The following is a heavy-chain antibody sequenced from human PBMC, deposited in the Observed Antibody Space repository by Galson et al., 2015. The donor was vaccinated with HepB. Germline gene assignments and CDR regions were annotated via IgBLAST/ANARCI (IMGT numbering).Heavy chain of an antibody. CDR2: INTNTGNP. V-gene: IGHV7-4-1*02. CDR3: ARVGGGYCSSTSCYPNPDFDY. D-gene: IGHD2-2*01. Sequence: SVKVSCKASGYTFTSYAMNWVRQAPGQGLEWMGWINTNTGNPTYAQGFTGRFVFSLDTSVSTAYLQISSLKAEDTAVYYCARVGGGYCSSTSCYPNPDFDYWGQGTLVTVSS. J-gene: IGHJ4*02. CDR1: GYTFTSYA.